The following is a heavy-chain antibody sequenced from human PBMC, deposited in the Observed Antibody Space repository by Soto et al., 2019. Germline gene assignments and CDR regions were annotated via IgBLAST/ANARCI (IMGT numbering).Heavy chain of an antibody. Sequence: QVQLQQWGAGLLKPSETLSLTCAVYGGSFSGYYWSWIRQPPGKGLEWIGEINHSGSTNYNPSLKSRVTISVDTSKNQFSLKLSSVTAADTAVYYCARFQRHSSSWYIGSTWGQGTLVTVSS. J-gene: IGHJ5*02. V-gene: IGHV4-34*01. CDR3: ARFQRHSSSWYIGST. CDR1: GGSFSGYY. D-gene: IGHD6-13*01. CDR2: INHSGST.